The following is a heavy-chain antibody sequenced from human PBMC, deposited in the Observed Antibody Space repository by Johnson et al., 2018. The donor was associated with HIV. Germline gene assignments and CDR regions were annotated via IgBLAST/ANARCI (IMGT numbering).Heavy chain of an antibody. CDR2: ISWNSGSI. CDR1: GFTFDDYA. D-gene: IGHD1-14*01. V-gene: IGHV3-9*01. Sequence: LVESGGGLVQPGRSLRLSCAASGFTFDDYAMHWVRQAPGKGLEWVSGISWNSGSIGYADSVKGRFTISRDNSKNTLYLQMNSLRAEDTAVYYCARDDRPDGFDIWGQGTMVTVSS. CDR3: ARDDRPDGFDI. J-gene: IGHJ3*02.